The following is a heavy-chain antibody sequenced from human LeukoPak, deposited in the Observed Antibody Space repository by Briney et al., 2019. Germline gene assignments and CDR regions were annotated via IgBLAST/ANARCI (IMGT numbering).Heavy chain of an antibody. J-gene: IGHJ5*02. D-gene: IGHD4-17*01. Sequence: GASLKVSCKASGYTFTSYDINWVRQATGQGLEWMGWMNPNSGNTGYAQKFQGRVTMTRNSSISTAYMELGRLRSEDTAVYYCARGSDYGDYNWFDPWGQGTLVTVSS. CDR2: MNPNSGNT. CDR3: ARGSDYGDYNWFDP. CDR1: GYTFTSYD. V-gene: IGHV1-8*01.